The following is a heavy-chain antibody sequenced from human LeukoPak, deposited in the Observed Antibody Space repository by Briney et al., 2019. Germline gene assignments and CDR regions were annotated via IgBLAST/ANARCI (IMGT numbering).Heavy chain of an antibody. J-gene: IGHJ5*02. CDR3: ARDGIRGIAAAGTTWFDP. CDR2: IIPIFGTA. V-gene: IGHV1-69*13. CDR1: GGTFSSYA. Sequence: GASVKVSCKASGGTFSSYAISWVRQAPGQGLEWMGGIIPIFGTANYAQKFQGRVTITADESTSTAYMELSSLRSEDTAVCYCARDGIRGIAAAGTTWFDPWGRGTLVTVSS. D-gene: IGHD6-13*01.